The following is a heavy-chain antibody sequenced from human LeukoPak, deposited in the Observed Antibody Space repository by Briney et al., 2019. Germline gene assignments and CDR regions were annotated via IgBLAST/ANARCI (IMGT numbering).Heavy chain of an antibody. D-gene: IGHD1-26*01. Sequence: GGSLRLSCAASGFTFSSYGMHWVRQAPGKGLEWVAVIWYDGSNKYYADSVKGRFTISRDNSKNTLYLQMNSLRAEDTAAYNCAREFGGSYYPFDYWGQGTLVTVSS. CDR2: IWYDGSNK. V-gene: IGHV3-33*01. J-gene: IGHJ4*02. CDR1: GFTFSSYG. CDR3: AREFGGSYYPFDY.